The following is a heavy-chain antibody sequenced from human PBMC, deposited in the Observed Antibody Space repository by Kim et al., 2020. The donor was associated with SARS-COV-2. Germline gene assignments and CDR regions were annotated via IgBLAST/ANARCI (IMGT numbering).Heavy chain of an antibody. CDR1: GASISTRNFY. CDR3: AKYRTTPMLDY. J-gene: IGHJ4*02. D-gene: IGHD2-2*01. CDR2: IHYGGST. V-gene: IGHV4-39*01. Sequence: SETLSLTCSVSGASISTRNFYWGWVRQPPGKGPEWIGTIHYGGSTNYNPSLKSRVTISEDTSTNQFLLKLTSVTAADTAIYYCAKYRTTPMLDYWGQGT.